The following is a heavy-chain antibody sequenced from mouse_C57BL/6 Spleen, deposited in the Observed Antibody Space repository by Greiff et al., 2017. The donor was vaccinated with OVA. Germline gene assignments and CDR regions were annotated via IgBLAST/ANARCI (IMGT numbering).Heavy chain of an antibody. Sequence: VQLQQSGPELVKPGASVKISCKASGYAFSSSWMNWVKQRPGKGLEWIGRIYPGDGDTNYNGKFKGKATLTADKSSSTAYMQLSSLTSEDSAVYFCARWGDGPVWFAYWGQGTLVTVSA. V-gene: IGHV1-82*01. D-gene: IGHD2-3*01. CDR2: IYPGDGDT. J-gene: IGHJ3*01. CDR3: ARWGDGPVWFAY. CDR1: GYAFSSSW.